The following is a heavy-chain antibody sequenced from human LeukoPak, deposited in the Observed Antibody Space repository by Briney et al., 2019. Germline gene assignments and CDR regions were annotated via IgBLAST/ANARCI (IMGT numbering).Heavy chain of an antibody. J-gene: IGHJ3*02. Sequence: GRSLRLSCTASGFTFGDYAMSWVRQAPGKGLEWVGFIRSKAYGGTTQYAASVKGRFTISRDDSKSIAYLHMNSLKTEDTAVYYCTSLRDSSGYYYEGNAFDIWGQGTMVTVSS. CDR1: GFTFGDYA. V-gene: IGHV3-49*04. CDR2: IRSKAYGGTT. D-gene: IGHD3-22*01. CDR3: TSLRDSSGYYYEGNAFDI.